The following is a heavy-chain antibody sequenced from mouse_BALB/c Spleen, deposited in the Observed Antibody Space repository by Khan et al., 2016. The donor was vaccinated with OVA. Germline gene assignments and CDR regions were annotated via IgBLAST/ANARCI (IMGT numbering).Heavy chain of an antibody. D-gene: IGHD1-1*02. CDR2: IFPGDDST. CDR1: GYTFTSYD. CDR3: ARHYDGGNLYWFFDV. V-gene: IGHV1S56*01. J-gene: IGHJ1*01. Sequence: QVQLKESGAELVKPGASVRLSCKASGYTFTSYDINWVRQRPEQGLEWIGWIFPGDDSTKYNEKFKGKATLTTDKSSSTAYMQLSRLTSEDSAVXFCARHYDGGNLYWFFDVWGAGTTVTVSS.